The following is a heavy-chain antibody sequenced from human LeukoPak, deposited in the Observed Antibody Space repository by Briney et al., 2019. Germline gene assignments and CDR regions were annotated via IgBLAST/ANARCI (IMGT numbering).Heavy chain of an antibody. Sequence: ASVKVSCKASGGTFSSYAISWVRQAPGQGLEWMGGIIPIFGTANYAQKFQGRVTITTDESTSTAYMELSSLRSEDTAVYYCARMGYYYYYYGMDVWGQGTTVTVSS. CDR1: GGTFSSYA. J-gene: IGHJ6*02. CDR2: IIPIFGTA. CDR3: ARMGYYYYYYGMDV. V-gene: IGHV1-69*05. D-gene: IGHD3-16*01.